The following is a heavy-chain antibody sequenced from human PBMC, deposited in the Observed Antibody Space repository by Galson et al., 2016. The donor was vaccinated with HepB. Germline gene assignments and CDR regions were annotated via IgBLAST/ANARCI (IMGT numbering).Heavy chain of an antibody. D-gene: IGHD3-3*01. CDR2: ISGSGGST. J-gene: IGHJ6*02. CDR1: RFTFSSYA. V-gene: IGHV3-23*01. Sequence: SLRLSCAASRFTFSSYAMGWVRQAPGKGLEWVSAISGSGGSTYYADSVKGRFTISRDNSKNTLYLQMNSLRAEDTAVYCCAKEGTIFGVVPYGMDVWGQGTKVIVSS. CDR3: AKEGTIFGVVPYGMDV.